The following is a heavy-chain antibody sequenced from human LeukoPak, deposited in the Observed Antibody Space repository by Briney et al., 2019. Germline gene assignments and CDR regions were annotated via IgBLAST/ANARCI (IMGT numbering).Heavy chain of an antibody. V-gene: IGHV1-8*01. Sequence: ASVKVSCKASGYTFTNYDINWVRQATGQGLEWMGWMNPNSGNTGYAQKFQGRVTLTRNTSMSTAYMELSSLRSDDTAVYYCARDFVVVPAAMEAFDIWGQGTMVTVSS. J-gene: IGHJ3*02. CDR3: ARDFVVVPAAMEAFDI. D-gene: IGHD2-2*01. CDR2: MNPNSGNT. CDR1: GYTFTNYD.